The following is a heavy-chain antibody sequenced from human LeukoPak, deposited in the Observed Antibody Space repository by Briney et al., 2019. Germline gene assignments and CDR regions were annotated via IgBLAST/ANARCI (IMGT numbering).Heavy chain of an antibody. J-gene: IGHJ6*03. CDR2: ISSSGSTI. CDR1: GFTFSDYY. D-gene: IGHD3-3*01. Sequence: GGSLRLSCAASGFTFSDYYMSWIRQAPGKGLEWVSYISSSGSTIYYADSVKGRFTISRDNAKNSLYLQMNSLRAEDTAVYYCASGWSGYYNYYYYTDVWGKGTTVTVSS. CDR3: ASGWSGYYNYYYYTDV. V-gene: IGHV3-11*04.